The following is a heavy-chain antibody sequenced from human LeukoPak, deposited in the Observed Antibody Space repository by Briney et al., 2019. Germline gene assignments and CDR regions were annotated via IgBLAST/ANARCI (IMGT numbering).Heavy chain of an antibody. Sequence: SETLSLTCTVSGDSITSSNYYWGWFRQSPGKGPEWIGSIYSSGSTYYSPSLKSRVTISLDRSKNQFSLKLSSVIAADTAVYYCARDLSLDYWGQGTLVTVSS. J-gene: IGHJ4*02. CDR3: ARDLSLDY. V-gene: IGHV4-39*07. CDR1: GDSITSSNYY. CDR2: IYSSGST.